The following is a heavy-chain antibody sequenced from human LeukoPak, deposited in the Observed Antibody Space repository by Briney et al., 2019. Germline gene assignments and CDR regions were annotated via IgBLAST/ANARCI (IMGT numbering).Heavy chain of an antibody. CDR2: ISYDGSNK. J-gene: IGHJ4*02. Sequence: GGSLRLSCAASGFTFSSYATHWVRQAPGKGLEWVAIISYDGSNKYYADSVKGRFTISRDNSKHTLYLQMNSLRPEDTAVYYCAKTSPPYFDWAPVDNWGQGTLVTVSS. D-gene: IGHD3-9*01. CDR3: AKTSPPYFDWAPVDN. V-gene: IGHV3-30*04. CDR1: GFTFSSYA.